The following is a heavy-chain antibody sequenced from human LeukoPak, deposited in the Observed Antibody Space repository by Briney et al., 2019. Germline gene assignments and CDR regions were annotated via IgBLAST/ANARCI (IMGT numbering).Heavy chain of an antibody. CDR2: INERGTDS. CDR1: GFTFSGHW. Sequence: GGSLRLSCTASGFTFSGHWIHWVRQPPGMGLVWVSRINERGTDSMYAESVKGRLTISRDNSKNTMYLQMNSLRAADTAVYYCARDKGTSYLSSFDYWGQGTLVTVSS. V-gene: IGHV3-74*03. J-gene: IGHJ4*02. CDR3: ARDKGTSYLSSFDY. D-gene: IGHD6-6*01.